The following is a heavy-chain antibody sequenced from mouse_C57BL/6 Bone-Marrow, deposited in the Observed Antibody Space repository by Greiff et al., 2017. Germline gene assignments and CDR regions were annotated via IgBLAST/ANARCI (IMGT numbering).Heavy chain of an antibody. CDR1: GYAFSSYW. CDR2: IYPGDGDT. CDR3: AREGYYYGSAWFAY. J-gene: IGHJ3*01. Sequence: VQLQQSGAELVKPGASVKISCKASGYAFSSYWMNWVKQRPGKGLEWIGQIYPGDGDTNYNGKFKGKATLTADKSSSTAYMQLSSLTSEDSAVYFCAREGYYYGSAWFAYWGQGTLVTVSA. V-gene: IGHV1-80*01. D-gene: IGHD1-1*01.